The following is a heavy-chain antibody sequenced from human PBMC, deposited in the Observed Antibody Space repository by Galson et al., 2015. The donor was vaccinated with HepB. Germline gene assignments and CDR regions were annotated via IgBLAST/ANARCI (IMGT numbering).Heavy chain of an antibody. Sequence: SLRLSCAASGLNFNIYEMTWVRQAPGKGLEWIAYISSSGSRKNYAESVKGRFIISRDNAKKSLYLQMNSLRTEDTAVYYCASGGDYDYVWGGHRSEYFDYWGQGSLVTVSS. CDR2: ISSSGSRK. D-gene: IGHD3-16*02. CDR3: ASGGDYDYVWGGHRSEYFDY. V-gene: IGHV3-48*03. J-gene: IGHJ4*02. CDR1: GLNFNIYE.